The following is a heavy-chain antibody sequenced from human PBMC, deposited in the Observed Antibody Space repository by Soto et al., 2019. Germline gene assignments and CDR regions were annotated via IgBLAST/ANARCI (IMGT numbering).Heavy chain of an antibody. CDR2: IYHSGST. CDR3: ARKDILTGYYNGDAFDI. J-gene: IGHJ3*02. D-gene: IGHD3-9*01. CDR1: SGSISSSNW. V-gene: IGHV4-4*02. Sequence: SETLSLTCAVSSGSISSSNWWSWVRQPPGKGLEWIGEIYHSGSTNYNPSLKSRVTISVDKSKNQFSLKLSSVTAADTAVYYCARKDILTGYYNGDAFDIWGQGTMVT.